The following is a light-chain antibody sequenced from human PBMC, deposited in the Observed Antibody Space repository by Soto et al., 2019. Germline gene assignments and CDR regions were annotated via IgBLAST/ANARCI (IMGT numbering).Light chain of an antibody. CDR1: SSNIGSNA. J-gene: IGLJ3*02. V-gene: IGLV1-44*01. Sequence: SVLTQPPSASGTPGQRVTISCSGSSSNIGSNAVNWYQQLPGTAPKLLIYSNNQRPSGVPDRFSGSKSGTSASLAISGLQSEDEADYYCAVWDDSLIGPVFGGGTKLTVL. CDR2: SNN. CDR3: AVWDDSLIGPV.